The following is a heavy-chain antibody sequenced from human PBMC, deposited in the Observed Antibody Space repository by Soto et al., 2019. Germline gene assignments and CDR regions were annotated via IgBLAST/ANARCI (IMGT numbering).Heavy chain of an antibody. CDR2: IYHSGST. Sequence: SETLSLTCAVSGGSISSGGYSWSWIRQPPGKGLEWIGYIYHSGSTYYNPSLKSRVTISVDRFKNQFSLKLSSVTAADTAVYYCAREEERYYDSSGYYYGGWFDPWGQGTLVTVSS. CDR1: GGSISSGGYS. D-gene: IGHD3-22*01. J-gene: IGHJ5*02. CDR3: AREEERYYDSSGYYYGGWFDP. V-gene: IGHV4-30-2*01.